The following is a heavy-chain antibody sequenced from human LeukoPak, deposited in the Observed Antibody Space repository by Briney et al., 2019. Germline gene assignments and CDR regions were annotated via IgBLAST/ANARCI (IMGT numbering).Heavy chain of an antibody. CDR1: GYTFTGYY. Sequence: ASVKVSCKASGYTFTGYYMHWVRQAPGQGLEWMGWINPNSGGTNYAQKFQGRVTMTRDTSISTAYMELSRLRTDDTAVYYCARDLGSGSYPRYYYYMDVWGKGTTVTISS. CDR2: INPNSGGT. V-gene: IGHV1-2*02. D-gene: IGHD3-10*01. J-gene: IGHJ6*03. CDR3: ARDLGSGSYPRYYYYMDV.